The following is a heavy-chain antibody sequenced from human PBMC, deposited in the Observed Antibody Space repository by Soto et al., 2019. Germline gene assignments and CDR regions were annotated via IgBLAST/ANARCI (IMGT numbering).Heavy chain of an antibody. V-gene: IGHV4-31*03. CDR1: GGSIKSRGYY. J-gene: IGHJ4*02. Sequence: QVQLQESGPGLVKPSETLSLTCTVSGGSIKSRGYYWSWIRQHPGKGLEWIGYIYYSGSTYYNPPLKSRVVISVDTSKNQFSLNVSSVTAADTAVYYCARVGEIIGDYWGQGTLVTVSS. D-gene: IGHD3-10*01. CDR2: IYYSGST. CDR3: ARVGEIIGDY.